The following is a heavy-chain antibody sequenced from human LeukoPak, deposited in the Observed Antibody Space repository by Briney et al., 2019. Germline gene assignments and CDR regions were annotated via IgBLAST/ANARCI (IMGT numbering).Heavy chain of an antibody. Sequence: PGGSLRLSCAASGFTFSNAWMSWVRQAPGKGLEWVGRIKSKTDGGTTDYAAPVKGRFTISRDDSKNTLYLQMNSLKTEDTAVYYCTTDYIWEQWLVPFDYWGQGTLVTVSS. V-gene: IGHV3-15*01. CDR1: GFTFSNAW. D-gene: IGHD6-19*01. CDR3: TTDYIWEQWLVPFDY. J-gene: IGHJ4*02. CDR2: IKSKTDGGTT.